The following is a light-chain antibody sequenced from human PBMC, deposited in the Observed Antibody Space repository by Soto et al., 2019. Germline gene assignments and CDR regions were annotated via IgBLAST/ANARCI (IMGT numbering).Light chain of an antibody. CDR3: QKYNSAPLT. Sequence: DIQMTQSPSSLSASVGDRVTITCQASQDIIKSLNWYQRKPGTAPKLLIYSVSTLETGVPSRFSGSGSGTQFTFTISGLQPEDVAAYYCQKYNSAPLTFGGGTKVEIK. J-gene: IGKJ4*01. CDR1: QDIIKS. V-gene: IGKV1-33*01. CDR2: SVS.